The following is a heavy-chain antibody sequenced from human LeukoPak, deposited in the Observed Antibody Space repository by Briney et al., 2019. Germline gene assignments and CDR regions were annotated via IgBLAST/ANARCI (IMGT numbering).Heavy chain of an antibody. CDR2: IYYSGST. CDR3: ARGAFIGVYYGSGSFGY. CDR1: GGSISSYY. V-gene: IGHV4-59*01. Sequence: PSETLSLTCTVSGGSISSYYWSWIRQPPGKGLEWIGYIYYSGSTNYNPSLKSRVTISVDTSKNQFSLKLSSVTAADTAVYYCARGAFIGVYYGSGSFGYWGQGTLVTVSS. D-gene: IGHD3-10*01. J-gene: IGHJ4*02.